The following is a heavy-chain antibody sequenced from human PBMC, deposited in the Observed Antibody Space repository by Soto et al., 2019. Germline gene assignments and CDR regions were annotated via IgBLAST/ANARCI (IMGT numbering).Heavy chain of an antibody. CDR3: ARDYFNVREYSSPNYYYYGMDV. CDR1: GGSISSGAYY. V-gene: IGHV4-31*02. Sequence: TLSLTCTVSGGSISSGAYYWSWIRQHPGKGGGWMGYIYYSESTYYNPSLKSRVTISVDTSKNQFSLKLSSVTAADTAVYYCARDYFNVREYSSPNYYYYGMDVWGQGTTVTVSS. J-gene: IGHJ6*02. CDR2: IYYSEST. D-gene: IGHD6-6*01.